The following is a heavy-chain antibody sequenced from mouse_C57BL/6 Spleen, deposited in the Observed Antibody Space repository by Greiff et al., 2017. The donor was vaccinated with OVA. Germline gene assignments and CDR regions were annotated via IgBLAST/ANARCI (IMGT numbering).Heavy chain of an antibody. Sequence: EVMLVESGGGLVKPGGSLKLSCAASGFTFSSYAMSWVRQTPEKRLEWVATISDGGSYTYYPDNVKGRFTISRDNAKNNLYLQMSHLKSEDTAMYYCAREGFIIFDYWGQGTTLTVSS. J-gene: IGHJ2*01. V-gene: IGHV5-4*01. D-gene: IGHD1-1*01. CDR1: GFTFSSYA. CDR2: ISDGGSYT. CDR3: AREGFIIFDY.